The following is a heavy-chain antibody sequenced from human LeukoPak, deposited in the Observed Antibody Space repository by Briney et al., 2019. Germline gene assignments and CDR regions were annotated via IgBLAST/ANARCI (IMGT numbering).Heavy chain of an antibody. V-gene: IGHV4-34*01. J-gene: IGHJ4*02. CDR1: GGSFSGYY. D-gene: IGHD4-11*01. Sequence: PSETLSLTCAVYGGSFSGYYWSWIRQPPGKGLEWIGEINHSGSTNYNPSLKSRVTISVDTSKNQFSLKLSSVTAADTSIYFCATSTKVVRPDSWDSWGQGTLVTVSS. CDR3: ATSTKVVRPDSWDS. CDR2: INHSGST.